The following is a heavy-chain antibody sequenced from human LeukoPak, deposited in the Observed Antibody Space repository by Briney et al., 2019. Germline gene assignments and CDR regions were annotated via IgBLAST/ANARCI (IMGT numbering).Heavy chain of an antibody. CDR2: ISAYNGNT. Sequence: ASVKVSCKASGYTFTSYGISWVRQAPGQGLEWMGWISAYNGNTIYAQKFQGRVTMTEDTSTDTAYMELSSLRSEDTAVYYCATASTVLTGTPRHLDYWGQGTLVTVSS. D-gene: IGHD1-7*01. CDR3: ATASTVLTGTPRHLDY. CDR1: GYTFTSYG. J-gene: IGHJ4*02. V-gene: IGHV1-18*01.